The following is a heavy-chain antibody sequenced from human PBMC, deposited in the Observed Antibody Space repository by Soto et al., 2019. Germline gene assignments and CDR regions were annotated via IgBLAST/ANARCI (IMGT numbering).Heavy chain of an antibody. J-gene: IGHJ4*02. CDR1: GGSMISYY. V-gene: IGHV4-59*08. Sequence: SETLSLTCTVSGGSMISYYWSWIRQPPGRGLEWIGFIYYAGSTKYNPSLNSRVTISVDTSKNQFSLTVTSVTAADTAVYYCARHVATVLRGVTFFDSWGQGVLVTVS. CDR3: ARHVATVLRGVTFFDS. CDR2: IYYAGST. D-gene: IGHD3-10*01.